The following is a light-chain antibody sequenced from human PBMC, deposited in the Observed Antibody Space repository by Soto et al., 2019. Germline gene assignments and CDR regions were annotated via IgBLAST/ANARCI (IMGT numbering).Light chain of an antibody. CDR1: QTISTL. CDR2: KAS. V-gene: IGKV1-5*03. J-gene: IGKJ1*01. Sequence: DIQMTQSPSTLSASVGDRVTITCRASQTISTLLAWYQQRPGKAPNLLIYKASSLESGVQSRFSGSGSGTEFTLTISSLQPDDFATYFCQQNSTYPWTFGQGTKVEVK. CDR3: QQNSTYPWT.